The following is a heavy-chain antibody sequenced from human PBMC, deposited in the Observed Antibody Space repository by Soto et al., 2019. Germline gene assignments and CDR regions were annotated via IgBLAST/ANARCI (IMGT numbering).Heavy chain of an antibody. V-gene: IGHV4-59*01. CDR1: GGSIINYY. J-gene: IGHJ6*02. CDR3: ARDASSGGMDV. D-gene: IGHD3-10*01. CDR2: ISYTGST. Sequence: SETLSLTCTVSGGSIINYYWSWVRQSPGKGLEWIAYISYTGSTNYNPSLKSRVTMSVDTSKNQFSLNLSSVTAADSAVYYCARDASSGGMDVWGQGTTVTVSS.